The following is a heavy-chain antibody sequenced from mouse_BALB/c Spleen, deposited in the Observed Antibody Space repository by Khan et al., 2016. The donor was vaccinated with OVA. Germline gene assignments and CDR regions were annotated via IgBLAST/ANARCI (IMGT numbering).Heavy chain of an antibody. Sequence: EVQLQQSGPDLVKPGASVKISCKASGYSFTAYYMHWVKESHGKTLECIGRVNPSNGDTTYNQKFRGKAILTVDKSSRTAYMELRSLTSEDSEVKYCVSGYEFFTYWGQGTLVTFSA. CDR3: VSGYEFFTY. J-gene: IGHJ3*01. CDR2: VNPSNGDT. V-gene: IGHV1-18*01. CDR1: GYSFTAYY. D-gene: IGHD2-14*01.